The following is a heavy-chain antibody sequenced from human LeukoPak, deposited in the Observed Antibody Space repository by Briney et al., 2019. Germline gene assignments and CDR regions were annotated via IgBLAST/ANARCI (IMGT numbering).Heavy chain of an antibody. D-gene: IGHD5-18*01. CDR3: ARVVDTAMVLPDY. J-gene: IGHJ4*02. CDR2: ISYDGNNK. V-gene: IGHV3-30-3*01. CDR1: GLTFSNYA. Sequence: PGRSLRLSCAASGLTFSNYAMHWVRQAPGKGLEWVAIISYDGNNKYYANSVKGRFTISRDNSKNTLFLQMNSLRAEDTAVYYCARVVDTAMVLPDYWGQGTLVIVSS.